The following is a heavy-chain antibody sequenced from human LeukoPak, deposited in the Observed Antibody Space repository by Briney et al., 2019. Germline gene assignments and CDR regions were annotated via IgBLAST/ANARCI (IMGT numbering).Heavy chain of an antibody. CDR1: GFTFSDYY. CDR3: ARAPVAAAGPFFDY. Sequence: GGSLRLSCGASGFTFSDYYMSWIRQAPGKGLEWVSYISSSGSTIYYADSVKGRFTISRDNAKNSLYLQMNSLRAEDTAVYYCARAPVAAAGPFFDYWGQGTLVTVSS. J-gene: IGHJ4*02. CDR2: ISSSGSTI. D-gene: IGHD6-13*01. V-gene: IGHV3-11*01.